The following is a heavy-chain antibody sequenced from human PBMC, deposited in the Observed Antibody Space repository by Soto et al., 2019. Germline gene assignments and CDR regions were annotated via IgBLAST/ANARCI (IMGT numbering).Heavy chain of an antibody. CDR2: ISAYNGNT. Sequence: ASVKVSCKAYGYSFSNSYVVWVRQAPGQGLEWMGWISAYNGNTNYAQKLQGRVTMTTDTSTSTAYMELRSLRSDDTAVYYCVWCGGNYYDSSGYYLYYYYGMDVWGQGTTVTVSS. V-gene: IGHV1-18*04. J-gene: IGHJ6*02. D-gene: IGHD3-22*01. CDR1: GYSFSNSY. CDR3: VWCGGNYYDSSGYYLYYYYGMDV.